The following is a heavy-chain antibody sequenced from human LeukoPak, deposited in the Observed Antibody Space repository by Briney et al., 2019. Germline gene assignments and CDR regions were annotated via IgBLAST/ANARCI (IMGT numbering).Heavy chain of an antibody. CDR1: GFTFSSYE. J-gene: IGHJ6*03. D-gene: IGHD3-9*01. V-gene: IGHV3-48*03. Sequence: GGSLRLSCAASGFTFSSYEMNWVRQAPGKGLEWVSYISSSGSTIYYADSVKGRFTISRDNAKNSLYLQMNSLRAEDTAVYYCARNPLKYYDILTGYYIDYYYYYMDVWGKGTTVTISS. CDR2: ISSSGSTI. CDR3: ARNPLKYYDILTGYYIDYYYYYMDV.